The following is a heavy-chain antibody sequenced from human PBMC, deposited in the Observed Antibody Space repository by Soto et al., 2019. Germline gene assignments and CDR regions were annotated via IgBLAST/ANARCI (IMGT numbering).Heavy chain of an antibody. Sequence: PGGSLRLSCAASGVTFGSYGMHWVRQAPGKWLEWVALINYDGSKKYYADSVKGRFSISRDDSKNTLNLQMNSLRAEDTALYYCARGGPNCEQNHGMDVWGQGTTVTVSS. V-gene: IGHV3-33*01. CDR2: INYDGSKK. J-gene: IGHJ6*02. D-gene: IGHD7-27*01. CDR3: ARGGPNCEQNHGMDV. CDR1: GVTFGSYG.